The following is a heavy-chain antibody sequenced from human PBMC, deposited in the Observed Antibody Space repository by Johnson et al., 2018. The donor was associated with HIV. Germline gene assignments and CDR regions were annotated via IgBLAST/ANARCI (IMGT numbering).Heavy chain of an antibody. Sequence: VQLVESGGGLVQPGGSLRLSCAASEFTFSSYWMHWVRQAPGKGLVWVSRINSDGSNTTYTDSVKGRFTISRDNAKNTLYLQMNSLRAEDTAVYYCAPAGPDAFDIWGQGTMVTVSS. V-gene: IGHV3-74*02. J-gene: IGHJ3*02. CDR1: EFTFSSYW. CDR3: APAGPDAFDI. CDR2: INSDGSNT. D-gene: IGHD6-13*01.